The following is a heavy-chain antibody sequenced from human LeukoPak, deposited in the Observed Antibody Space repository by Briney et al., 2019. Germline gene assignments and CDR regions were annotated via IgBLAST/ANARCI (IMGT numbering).Heavy chain of an antibody. CDR1: GFTVSSNC. CDR2: IYSGGST. D-gene: IGHD4-17*01. Sequence: GGSLRLSCAASGFTVSSNCMSWVRQAPGKGLEWVSVIYSGGSTYYADSVKGRFTISRDNSKNTLYLQMNSLRAEDTAVYYCARDDYGDGYYYYGMDVWGQGTTVTVSS. CDR3: ARDDYGDGYYYYGMDV. V-gene: IGHV3-53*01. J-gene: IGHJ6*02.